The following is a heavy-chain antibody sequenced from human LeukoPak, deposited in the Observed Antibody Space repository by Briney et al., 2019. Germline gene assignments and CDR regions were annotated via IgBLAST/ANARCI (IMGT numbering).Heavy chain of an antibody. J-gene: IGHJ4*02. CDR2: IYYSGST. Sequence: SETLSLTCTVSGGSISSYYWSWIRQPPGKGLEWIGYIYYSGSTNYNPSLKSRVTISVDTSKNQFSLKLSIVTGEDTAVYYCARVGSGTFDYWGEGTLVTVSS. D-gene: IGHD3-10*01. CDR3: ARVGSGTFDY. V-gene: IGHV4-59*01. CDR1: GGSISSYY.